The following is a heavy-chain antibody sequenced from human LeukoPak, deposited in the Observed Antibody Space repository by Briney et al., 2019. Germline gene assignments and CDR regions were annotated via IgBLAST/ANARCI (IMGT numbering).Heavy chain of an antibody. CDR2: IYSSGST. CDR3: ARGGEAVAGYYYYYGMDV. D-gene: IGHD6-19*01. V-gene: IGHV4-4*07. J-gene: IGHJ6*02. Sequence: SETLSLTCTVSGGSISSFYWSWIRQPAGKGLEWIGRIYSSGSTNYNPSLKSRVTMSVDTSKNQFSLKLSSVTAADTAVYYCARGGEAVAGYYYYYGMDVWGLGTTVTVSS. CDR1: GGSISSFY.